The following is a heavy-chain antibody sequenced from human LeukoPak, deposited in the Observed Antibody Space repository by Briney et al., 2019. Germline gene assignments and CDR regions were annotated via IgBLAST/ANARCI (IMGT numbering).Heavy chain of an antibody. D-gene: IGHD2-21*01. CDR2: IYYSGST. CDR3: ARGSRIRYYYYHYMDV. J-gene: IGHJ6*03. Sequence: SETLSLTCTVSGGSISSHYWSWIRQPPGKGLEWIGYIYYSGSTNYNPSLKSRVTISVDTSKNQFSLKLSSVTAADTAVYYCARGSRIRYYYYHYMDVWGKGTTVTVSS. V-gene: IGHV4-59*11. CDR1: GGSISSHY.